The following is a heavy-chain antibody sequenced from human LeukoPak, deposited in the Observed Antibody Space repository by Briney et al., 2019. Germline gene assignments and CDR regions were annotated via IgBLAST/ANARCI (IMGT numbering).Heavy chain of an antibody. CDR3: ARHGDCSSTSCYTSWFDP. CDR2: IYYSGST. D-gene: IGHD2-2*02. CDR1: GGSISSSSYY. V-gene: IGHV4-39*01. J-gene: IGHJ5*02. Sequence: SETLSLTCTVSGGSISSSSYYWGWIRQPPGKGLEWIGSIYYSGSTYYNPSLKSRVTISVDTSKNQLSLKLSSVTAADTAVYYCARHGDCSSTSCYTSWFDPWGQGTLVTVSS.